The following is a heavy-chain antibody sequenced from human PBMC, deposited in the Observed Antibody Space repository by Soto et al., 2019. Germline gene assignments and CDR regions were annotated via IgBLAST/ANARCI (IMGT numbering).Heavy chain of an antibody. CDR3: ARDFVEDCSGGSCYSWFDP. J-gene: IGHJ5*02. CDR1: GGSISSGGYY. Sequence: QVQLQESGPGLVKPSQTLSLTCTVSGGSISSGGYYWSWIRQHPGKGLEWIGYIYYSGSTYYNPSLKSRVTISVDTSKNQFSLKLSSVTAADTAVYYCARDFVEDCSGGSCYSWFDPWGQGTLVTVSS. CDR2: IYYSGST. V-gene: IGHV4-31*03. D-gene: IGHD2-15*01.